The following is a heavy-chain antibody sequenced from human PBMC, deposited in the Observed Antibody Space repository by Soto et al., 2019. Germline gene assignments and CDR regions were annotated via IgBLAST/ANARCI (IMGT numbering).Heavy chain of an antibody. CDR2: IYYSGST. V-gene: IGHV4-61*08. D-gene: IGHD2-2*01. J-gene: IGHJ6*02. CDR3: ARDLRGSRTSRPWNYCGLDV. Sequence: SSETLSLTCAVSGGSVSSSVHYWSWIRQPPGKGLEWIGNIYYSGSTNYNPSLKSRVTISVDTSKNQFSLKLSSVTAADTAVYYCARDLRGSRTSRPWNYCGLDVWGQGTTVTVSS. CDR1: GGSVSSSVHY.